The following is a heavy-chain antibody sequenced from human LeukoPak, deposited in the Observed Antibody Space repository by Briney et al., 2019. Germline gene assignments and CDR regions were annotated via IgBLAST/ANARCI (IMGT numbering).Heavy chain of an antibody. J-gene: IGHJ5*02. Sequence: SETLSLTCTISGGSISTDDYYWSWIRQPPGKGLEWIGFIYHSGSTYYNPSLKSRVTISVDTSKNQFSLKLSSVTAADTAVYYCARGEGYILWFDPWGQGTLVTVSS. CDR1: GGSISTDDYY. V-gene: IGHV4-30-4*01. D-gene: IGHD5-18*01. CDR2: IYHSGST. CDR3: ARGEGYILWFDP.